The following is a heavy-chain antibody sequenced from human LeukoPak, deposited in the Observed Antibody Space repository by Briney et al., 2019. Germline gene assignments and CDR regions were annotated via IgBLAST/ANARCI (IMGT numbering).Heavy chain of an antibody. D-gene: IGHD6-6*01. CDR2: IIPILGIA. CDR1: GGTFSSYA. V-gene: IGHV1-69*04. Sequence: SVKVSCEASGGTFSSYAISWVRQAPGQGLEWMGRIIPILGIANYAQKFQGRVTITADKSTSTAYMELSSLRSEDTAVYYCAKDLAAGPQGGYYGMDVWGQGTTVTVSS. CDR3: AKDLAAGPQGGYYGMDV. J-gene: IGHJ6*02.